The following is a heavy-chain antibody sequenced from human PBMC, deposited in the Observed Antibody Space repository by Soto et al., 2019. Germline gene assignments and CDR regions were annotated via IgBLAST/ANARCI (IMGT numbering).Heavy chain of an antibody. Sequence: GGSLRLSCAASGFTFSSYDMHWVRQATGKGLEWVSAIGTAGDTYYPGSVKGRFTISRENAKNSLYLQMNSLSAGDTAVYYCARGLLVLGNYYYGMDVWGQGTTVTVSS. CDR3: ARGLLVLGNYYYGMDV. J-gene: IGHJ6*02. CDR2: IGTAGDT. CDR1: GFTFSSYD. D-gene: IGHD3-10*01. V-gene: IGHV3-13*01.